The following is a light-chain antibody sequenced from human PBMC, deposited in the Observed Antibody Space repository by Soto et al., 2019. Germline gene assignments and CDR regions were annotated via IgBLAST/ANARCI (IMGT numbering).Light chain of an antibody. CDR2: GAS. Sequence: EIGVTQSPATLSVSPGERATLSCRASLSVSTSLAWYQQKPGQAPRVLIYGASSRATGIPDRFSGSGAGTDFTLTISRLEPEDFAVYYCQQYGSSPRTFGQGTKVDIK. CDR3: QQYGSSPRT. J-gene: IGKJ1*01. CDR1: LSVSTS. V-gene: IGKV3-20*01.